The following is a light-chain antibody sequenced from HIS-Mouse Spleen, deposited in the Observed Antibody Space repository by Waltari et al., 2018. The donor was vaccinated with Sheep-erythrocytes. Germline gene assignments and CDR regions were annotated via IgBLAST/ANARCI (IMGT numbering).Light chain of an antibody. V-gene: IGLV2-11*01. CDR1: SGSFGGYNY. Sequence: QSALTQPRSVSGSPGQPVTISSPGTSGSFGGYNYVSWYQQHPGKAPKLMIYDVSKRPSGVPDRFSGSKSGNTASLTISGLQAEDEADYYCCSYAGSYNHVFATGTKVTVL. J-gene: IGLJ1*01. CDR2: DVS. CDR3: CSYAGSYNHV.